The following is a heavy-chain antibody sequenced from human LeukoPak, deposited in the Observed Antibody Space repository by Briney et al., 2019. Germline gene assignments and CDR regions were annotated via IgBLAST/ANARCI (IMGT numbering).Heavy chain of an antibody. Sequence: ETLSLTCAVYGGSFSGYYWSWIRQPPGKGLEWVSSISSSSSYIYYADSVKGRFTISRDNAKNSLYLQMNSLRAEDTAVYYCAREGLGPYSSTNDAFDIWGQGTMVTVSS. D-gene: IGHD6-13*01. V-gene: IGHV3-21*01. CDR2: ISSSSSYI. CDR1: GGSFSGYY. J-gene: IGHJ3*02. CDR3: AREGLGPYSSTNDAFDI.